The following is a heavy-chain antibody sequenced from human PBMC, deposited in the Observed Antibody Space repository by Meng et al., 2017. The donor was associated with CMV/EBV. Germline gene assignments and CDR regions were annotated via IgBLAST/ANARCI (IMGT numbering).Heavy chain of an antibody. Sequence: SVKVSCKASGGNISSPAISWVRQAPGQGLEWVGGMIPIYGTAKYAKKFKGRVTITTDESTNTAHMELSSLRSEDTAVYYCARTEGDWFDPWGQGTLVTVSS. V-gene: IGHV1-69*05. J-gene: IGHJ5*02. CDR2: MIPIYGTA. CDR3: ARTEGDWFDP. CDR1: GGNISSPA.